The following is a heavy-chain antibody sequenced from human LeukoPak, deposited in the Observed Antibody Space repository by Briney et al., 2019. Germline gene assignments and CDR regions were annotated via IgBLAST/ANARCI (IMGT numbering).Heavy chain of an antibody. V-gene: IGHV4-59*01. D-gene: IGHD3-22*01. CDR3: ARGVLHYDSSGYYNWFDP. CDR1: GGSISSYY. J-gene: IGHJ5*02. CDR2: IYYSGST. Sequence: SETLSLTCTVSGGSISSYYWSWIRQPPGKGLEWIGYIYYSGSTNYNPSLKSRVTISVDTSKNQFSLKLSSVTAADTAVYYCARGVLHYDSSGYYNWFDPWGQGTLVTVSS.